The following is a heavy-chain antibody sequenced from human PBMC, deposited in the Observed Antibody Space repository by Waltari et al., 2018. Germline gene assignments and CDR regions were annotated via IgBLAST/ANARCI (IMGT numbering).Heavy chain of an antibody. CDR3: AREENYDYAMDV. J-gene: IGHJ6*02. CDR2: INGDGSST. CDR1: GFLFSSYW. Sequence: EVQLVESGGGSVQPGGSLRLPCAASGFLFSSYWMHLVRQGPGEGLVCVSRINGDGSSTTYADSVQGRFTTTRDNAKNTLYLEMNSLRTEDTGVYYCAREENYDYAMDVWGQGTTVTVSS. V-gene: IGHV3-74*01.